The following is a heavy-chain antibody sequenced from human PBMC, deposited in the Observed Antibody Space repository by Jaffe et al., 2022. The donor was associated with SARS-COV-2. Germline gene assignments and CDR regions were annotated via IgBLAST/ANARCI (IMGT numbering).Heavy chain of an antibody. V-gene: IGHV1-2*06. Sequence: QVQLVQSGAEVKKPGASVKVSCKASGYTFTGYYMHWVRQAPGQGLEWMGRINPNSGGTNYAQKFQGRVTMTRDTSISTAYMELSRLRSDDTAVYYCARTGYSSSWYDWYFDLWGRGTLVTVSS. CDR2: INPNSGGT. J-gene: IGHJ2*01. CDR3: ARTGYSSSWYDWYFDL. CDR1: GYTFTGYY. D-gene: IGHD6-13*01.